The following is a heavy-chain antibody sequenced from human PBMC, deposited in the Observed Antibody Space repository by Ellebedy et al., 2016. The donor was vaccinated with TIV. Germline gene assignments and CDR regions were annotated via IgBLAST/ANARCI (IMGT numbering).Heavy chain of an antibody. CDR1: GGSFNTYG. J-gene: IGHJ6*02. CDR2: IIPIFGKS. CDR3: ARGSDGHTYTMDV. Sequence: ASVKVSXKASGGSFNTYGISWVRQAPGQGLEWMGGIIPIFGKSNNAQKFQGRVTITADKSTSTAYMELSSLGSEDTAMYYCARGSDGHTYTMDVWGQGTTVTVSS. D-gene: IGHD3-10*01. V-gene: IGHV1-69*06.